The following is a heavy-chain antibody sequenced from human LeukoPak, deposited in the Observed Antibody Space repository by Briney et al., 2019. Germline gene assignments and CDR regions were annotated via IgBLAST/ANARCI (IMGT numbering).Heavy chain of an antibody. CDR1: GYSFTSYW. V-gene: IGHV5-51*01. J-gene: IGHJ4*02. D-gene: IGHD3-10*01. CDR3: ASRGVTRGILREKEYYFDY. CDR2: IYPGDSDT. Sequence: GESLKISCKGSGYSFTSYWIGWVRQMPGKGLEWMGIIYPGDSDTRYSPSFQGQVTISADKSISTAYLQWSSLKASDTAMYYCASRGVTRGILREKEYYFDYWGQGTLVTVSS.